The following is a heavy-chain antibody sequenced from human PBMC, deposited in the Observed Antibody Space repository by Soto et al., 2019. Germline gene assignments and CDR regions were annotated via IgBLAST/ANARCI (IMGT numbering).Heavy chain of an antibody. CDR2: IDRDDDK. V-gene: IGHV2-70*01. CDR1: GFSLSTSGMC. CDR3: ARYSSSSYPYYYYGMDV. Sequence: SGHAGEPTQTLTLTCTFSGFSLSTSGMCVSWIRQPPGKALEWLALIDRDDDKYYSTSLKTRLTISKDTSKNQVVLTMTNMDPVDTATYYCARYSSSSYPYYYYGMDVWGQGTTVTVSS. D-gene: IGHD6-6*01. J-gene: IGHJ6*02.